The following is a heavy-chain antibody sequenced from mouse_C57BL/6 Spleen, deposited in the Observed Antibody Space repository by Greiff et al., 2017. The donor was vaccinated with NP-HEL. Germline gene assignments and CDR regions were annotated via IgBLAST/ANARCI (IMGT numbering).Heavy chain of an antibody. Sequence: EVQVVESGGGLVKPGGSLKLSCAASGFTFSDYGMHWVRQAPEKGLEWVAYISSGSSTIYYADTVKGRFTISRDNAKNTLFLQMTSLRSEDTAMYYCARIYYDYDGYFDVWGTGTTVTVSS. CDR1: GFTFSDYG. CDR2: ISSGSSTI. D-gene: IGHD2-4*01. V-gene: IGHV5-17*01. J-gene: IGHJ1*03. CDR3: ARIYYDYDGYFDV.